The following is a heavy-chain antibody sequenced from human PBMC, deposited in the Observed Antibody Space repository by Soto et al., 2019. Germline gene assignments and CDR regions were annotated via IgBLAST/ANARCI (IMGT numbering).Heavy chain of an antibody. CDR3: SAEVDTIVLNLDY. Sequence: GGSLRLSCAASGFTFSNAWMNWVRQAPGKGLEWVGRIKSKTDGGTTDYAAPVKGRFTISRDDSKNTLYLQMNSLKTEDTAVYYCSAEVDTIVLNLDYWGQGTLVTVSS. J-gene: IGHJ4*02. D-gene: IGHD2-21*01. CDR2: IKSKTDGGTT. V-gene: IGHV3-15*07. CDR1: GFTFSNAW.